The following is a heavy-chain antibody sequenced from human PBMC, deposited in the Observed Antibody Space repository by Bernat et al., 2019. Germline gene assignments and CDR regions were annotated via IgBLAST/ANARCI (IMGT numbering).Heavy chain of an antibody. CDR1: GFTFSSYA. CDR2: ISYDGSNK. Sequence: QVQLVESGGGVVQPGRSLRLSCAASGFTFSSYAMHWVRQAPGKGLEWVAVISYDGSNKYYADSVKGRFTISRDNSKNTLYLQMNSLRAEDTAVYYCARDLSHYYGSGDPGYWGQGTLVTVSS. V-gene: IGHV3-30*07. D-gene: IGHD3-10*01. J-gene: IGHJ4*02. CDR3: ARDLSHYYGSGDPGY.